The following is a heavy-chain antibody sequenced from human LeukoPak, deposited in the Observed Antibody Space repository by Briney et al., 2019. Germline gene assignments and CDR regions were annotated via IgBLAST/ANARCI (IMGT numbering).Heavy chain of an antibody. V-gene: IGHV3-33*01. CDR3: ARGNYGSGSNYYYGLDV. CDR2: ISYKGSNK. CDR1: GFTFSTYG. D-gene: IGHD3-10*01. Sequence: GGSLRLSCAASGFTFSTYGMHWVRQAPGKGLEWVAVISYKGSNKYYADSVKGRFTISRDNYKNTLSLQMNSLRAEDTAMYYCARGNYGSGSNYYYGLDVWGQGTTVTVSS. J-gene: IGHJ6*02.